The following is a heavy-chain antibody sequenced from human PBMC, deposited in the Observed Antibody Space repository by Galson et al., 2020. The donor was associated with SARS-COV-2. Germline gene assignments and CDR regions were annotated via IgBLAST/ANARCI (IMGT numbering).Heavy chain of an antibody. V-gene: IGHV3-30*04. D-gene: IGHD1-26*01. CDR2: ISYDGSNK. CDR3: ARAGSGSYRGWFDP. J-gene: IGHJ5*02. CDR1: GFTFSSHA. Sequence: GGSLRLYCAASGFTFSSHAMHWVRQAPGKGLEWVAVISYDGSNKYYADSVKGRFTISRDNSKNTLYLQMNSLRAEDTAVYYCARAGSGSYRGWFDPWGQGTLVTVSS.